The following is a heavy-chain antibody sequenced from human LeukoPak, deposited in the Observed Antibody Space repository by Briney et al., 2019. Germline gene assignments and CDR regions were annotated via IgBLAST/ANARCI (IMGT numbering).Heavy chain of an antibody. CDR2: ISGSGGST. D-gene: IGHD6-13*01. V-gene: IGHV3-23*01. J-gene: IGHJ4*02. Sequence: GGSLRLSCAAYGFTFSSYAMSWVRQAPGKGLEWVSAISGSGGSTYYADSVKGRFTISRDNSKNTLYLQMNSLRAEDTAVYYCAKDSIAAGGGYFDYWGQGTLVTVSS. CDR1: GFTFSSYA. CDR3: AKDSIAAGGGYFDY.